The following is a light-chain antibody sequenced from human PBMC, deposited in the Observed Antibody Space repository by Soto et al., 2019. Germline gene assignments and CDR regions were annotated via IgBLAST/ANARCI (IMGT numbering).Light chain of an antibody. Sequence: SYELTQPPSVSVSPGQTASITCSGDKLGSKYACWYQQKPGQSPVLVMYQDTKRPAGIPERFSGSNSGNTATLTISGTQAMAEADYYCQAWDSSTHVVFGGGTKLTVL. J-gene: IGLJ2*01. CDR1: KLGSKY. V-gene: IGLV3-1*01. CDR2: QDT. CDR3: QAWDSSTHVV.